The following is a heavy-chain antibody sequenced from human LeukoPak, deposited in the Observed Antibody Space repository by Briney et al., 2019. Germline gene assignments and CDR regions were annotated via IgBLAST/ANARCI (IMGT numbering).Heavy chain of an antibody. CDR3: AKDPCSSTSCYAYNFYYYGMDV. V-gene: IGHV3-30*18. Sequence: GGSLRLSCAASGFIFSTYGMHWVRQAPGKGLEWVAVISYDGSNKYYADSVKGRFTISRDNSKNTLYLQMNSLRAEDTALYYCAKDPCSSTSCYAYNFYYYGMDVWGQGTTVTVSS. CDR2: ISYDGSNK. J-gene: IGHJ6*02. CDR1: GFIFSTYG. D-gene: IGHD2-2*01.